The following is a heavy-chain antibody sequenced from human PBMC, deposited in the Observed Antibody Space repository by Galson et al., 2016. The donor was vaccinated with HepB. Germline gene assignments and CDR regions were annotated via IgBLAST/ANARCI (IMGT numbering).Heavy chain of an antibody. CDR1: GFTFSSYA. CDR3: ARTLYDYVWGSYRYPQDY. J-gene: IGHJ4*02. D-gene: IGHD3-16*02. Sequence: SLRLSCAASGFTFSSYAMHWVRQAPGKGLEWVAVISYDGSNKYYADSVKGRFTISRDNSKNTLYLQMTSLRTEDTAVYCCARTLYDYVWGSYRYPQDYWGQGTLVTVSS. V-gene: IGHV3-30-3*01. CDR2: ISYDGSNK.